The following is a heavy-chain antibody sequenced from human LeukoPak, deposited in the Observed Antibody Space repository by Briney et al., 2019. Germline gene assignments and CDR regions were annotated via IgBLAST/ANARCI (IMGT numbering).Heavy chain of an antibody. J-gene: IGHJ4*02. CDR2: IYPGDSDS. V-gene: IGHV5-51*01. Sequence: GESLKISCKGPGYSFTSYWIGWVRQMPGKGLEWMGIIYPGDSDSRYSPSFEGQVTISADKSISTAYLQWSSLKASDTAMYYCARLTYYFDSSGYSHLLDYWGQGTLVTVSS. CDR1: GYSFTSYW. CDR3: ARLTYYFDSSGYSHLLDY. D-gene: IGHD3-22*01.